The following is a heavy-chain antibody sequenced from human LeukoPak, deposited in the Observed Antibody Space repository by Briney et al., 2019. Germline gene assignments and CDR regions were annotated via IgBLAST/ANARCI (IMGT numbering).Heavy chain of an antibody. V-gene: IGHV4-30-2*01. CDR2: IYHSGST. J-gene: IGHJ4*02. Sequence: SETLSLTCTVSGGPISSGGYYWSWIRQPPGKGLEWIGYIYHSGSTNYNPSLKSRVTISVDKSKNQFSLKLSSVTAADTAVYYCARDRRIVGAPFDYWGQGTLVTVSS. CDR1: GGPISSGGYY. D-gene: IGHD1-26*01. CDR3: ARDRRIVGAPFDY.